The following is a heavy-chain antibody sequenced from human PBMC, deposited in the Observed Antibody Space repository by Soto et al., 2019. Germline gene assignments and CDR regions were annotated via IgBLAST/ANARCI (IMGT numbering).Heavy chain of an antibody. CDR2: INNGGGT. CDR1: QYTFTNYY. Sequence: ASVKVSCKASQYTFTNYYLHWVRQAPGQRPEWMGWINNGGGTNYAQKFQGRLTMTRDTSITTAYMELSRLSSDDTAFYYCATSSDWSPLLDYWGQGTLVTVSS. D-gene: IGHD6-19*01. CDR3: ATSSDWSPLLDY. V-gene: IGHV1-2*02. J-gene: IGHJ4*02.